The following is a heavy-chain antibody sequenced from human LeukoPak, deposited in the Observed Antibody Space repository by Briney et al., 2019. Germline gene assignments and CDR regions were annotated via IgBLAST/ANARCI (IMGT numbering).Heavy chain of an antibody. CDR3: AREDSSGYYPGY. Sequence: SVKVSCKASGGTFSSYAISWVRQSPGQGLEWMGRIIPIFVTANYAQKFQGRVTITTDESKGTAYLELSSLRSEDTAVYYCAREDSSGYYPGYWGQGTLVTVPS. V-gene: IGHV1-69*05. CDR1: GGTFSSYA. D-gene: IGHD3-22*01. CDR2: IIPIFVTA. J-gene: IGHJ4*02.